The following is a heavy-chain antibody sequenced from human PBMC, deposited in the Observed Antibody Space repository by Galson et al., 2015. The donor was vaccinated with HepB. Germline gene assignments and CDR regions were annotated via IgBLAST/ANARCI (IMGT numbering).Heavy chain of an antibody. V-gene: IGHV4-39*07. CDR1: GASISEGFSY. D-gene: IGHD2-21*01. Sequence: SETLSLTCSVSGASISEGFSYWGWIRQAPGKGLEWIGSLYASGNTYYHPSLKNRVTISVDTSKNQFSLRLTSLTAADTAVYYWARWNCGGDCFTDYWGQGTLVTLSS. J-gene: IGHJ4*02. CDR3: ARWNCGGDCFTDY. CDR2: LYASGNT.